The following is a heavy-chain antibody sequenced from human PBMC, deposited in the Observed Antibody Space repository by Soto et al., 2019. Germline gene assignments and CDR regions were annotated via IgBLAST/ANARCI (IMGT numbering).Heavy chain of an antibody. CDR2: ISGSGGST. V-gene: IGHV3-23*01. J-gene: IGHJ4*02. Sequence: EVQLLESGGGLVQSGGSLRLSCAASGFTFSNYAVTWVRQAPGKGLEWVSTISGSGGSTYYADSVKGRFTISRDNSKNTLYLQMNSLRPEDTAVYYCAKDQGSSWYEIDYWGQGTLVTVSS. CDR3: AKDQGSSWYEIDY. CDR1: GFTFSNYA. D-gene: IGHD6-13*01.